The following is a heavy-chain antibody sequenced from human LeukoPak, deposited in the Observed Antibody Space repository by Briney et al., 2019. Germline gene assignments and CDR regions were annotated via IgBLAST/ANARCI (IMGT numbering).Heavy chain of an antibody. Sequence: SETLSLTCSVSGGSVSNSSYSWAWIRQPPGKGLGWIGFIFYNGSTYYNPSLKSRVTISVDTSKNQMSLKLSSVTAADTAVYYCARVPRPVTMIVVARNWYFDLWGRGTLVTVSS. J-gene: IGHJ2*01. V-gene: IGHV4-39*01. CDR1: GGSVSNSSYS. D-gene: IGHD3-22*01. CDR2: IFYNGST. CDR3: ARVPRPVTMIVVARNWYFDL.